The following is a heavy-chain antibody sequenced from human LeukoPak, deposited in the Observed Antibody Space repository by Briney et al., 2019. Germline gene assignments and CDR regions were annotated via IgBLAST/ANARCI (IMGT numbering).Heavy chain of an antibody. CDR2: IIPIFGTA. D-gene: IGHD5-24*01. CDR3: AREEVNSPYYMDV. Sequence: ASVKVSCKASGYTFTSYDISWVRQAPGQGLEWMGGIIPIFGTANYAQKFQGRVTITADESTSTAYMELSSLRSEDTAVYYCAREEVNSPYYMDVWGKGTTVTISS. V-gene: IGHV1-69*13. J-gene: IGHJ6*03. CDR1: GYTFTSYD.